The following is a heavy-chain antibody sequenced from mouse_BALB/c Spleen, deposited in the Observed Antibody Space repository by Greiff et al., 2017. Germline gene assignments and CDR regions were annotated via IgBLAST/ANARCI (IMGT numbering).Heavy chain of an antibody. CDR3: ARSELLYWYFDV. CDR1: GYTFTSYT. Sequence: QVQLKQSAAELARPGASVKMSCKASGYTFTSYTMHWVKQRPGQGLEWIGYINPSSGYTEYNQKFKDKTTLTADKSSSTAYMQLSSLTSEDSAVYYCARSELLYWYFDVWGAGTTVTVSS. J-gene: IGHJ1*01. CDR2: INPSSGYT. V-gene: IGHV1-4*02.